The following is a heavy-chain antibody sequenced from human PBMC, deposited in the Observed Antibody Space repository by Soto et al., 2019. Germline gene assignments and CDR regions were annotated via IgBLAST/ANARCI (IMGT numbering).Heavy chain of an antibody. CDR1: GFTFSNYD. D-gene: IGHD3-3*01. CDR3: ARPYYDFWSASRDGRGNAFDI. V-gene: IGHV3-33*01. J-gene: IGHJ3*02. Sequence: QVQLVESGGGVVQPGRSLRLSCAASGFTFSNYDLHWVRQAPGKGLEWVAVIWFDGSNTYYADSVKGRFTISRDNSKNTLYLQMNSLRAEDTAVYYCARPYYDFWSASRDGRGNAFDIWGQGTMVTVSS. CDR2: IWFDGSNT.